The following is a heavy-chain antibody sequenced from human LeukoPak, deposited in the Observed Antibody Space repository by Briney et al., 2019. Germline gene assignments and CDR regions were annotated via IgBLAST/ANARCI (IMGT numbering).Heavy chain of an antibody. CDR2: INHSGST. CDR3: ARVLYGDYDY. J-gene: IGHJ4*02. D-gene: IGHD4-17*01. CDR1: GGSFSGYY. V-gene: IGHV4-34*01. Sequence: SETLSLTCAVYGGSFSGYYWSWIRQPPGKGLEWIVGINHSGSTNYNPSLKSRVTISVDTSKNQFSLKLSSVTAADTAVYYCARVLYGDYDYWGQGTLVTVSS.